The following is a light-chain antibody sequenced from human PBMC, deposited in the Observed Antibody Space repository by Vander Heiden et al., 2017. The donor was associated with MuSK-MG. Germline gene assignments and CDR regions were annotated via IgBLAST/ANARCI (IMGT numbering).Light chain of an antibody. CDR1: QDISNY. CDR3: QQDYNLPYT. Sequence: DIQMTQSPSSLSASVGDRVTITCQASQDISNYLNWYQQKPGKAPKLLIYDASNLETGVPSRFSGSGSGTDFTFTISSLQPEDFATYYCQQDYNLPYTFGQGTLMEIK. V-gene: IGKV1-33*01. J-gene: IGKJ5*01. CDR2: DAS.